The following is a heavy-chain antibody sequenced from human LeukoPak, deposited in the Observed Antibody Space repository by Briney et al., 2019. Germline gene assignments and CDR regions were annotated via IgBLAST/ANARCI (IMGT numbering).Heavy chain of an antibody. CDR1: GFTFSSYD. J-gene: IGHJ4*02. Sequence: GGSLRLSCAASGFTFSSYDMHWVRQATGKGLEWVSAIGTAGDTYYPGSVKGRFTISRENAKNSLYLQMNSLRAGDTAVYYCAREIGSYSSGYYYFDYWGQGTLVTVSS. D-gene: IGHD3-22*01. CDR2: IGTAGDT. CDR3: AREIGSYSSGYYYFDY. V-gene: IGHV3-13*01.